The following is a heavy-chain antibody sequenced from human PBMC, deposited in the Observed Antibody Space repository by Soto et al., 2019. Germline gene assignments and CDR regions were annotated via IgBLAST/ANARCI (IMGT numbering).Heavy chain of an antibody. V-gene: IGHV1-8*01. J-gene: IGHJ5*02. CDR1: GYTFTSYD. Sequence: ASVKVSCKASGYTFTSYDINWVRQATGQGLEWMGWMNPNSGNTGYAQKFQGRVTMTRNTSISTAYMELSSLRSEDTAVYYCARGRPKDIVVVVASPYNWFDPRGQGTLVTVPS. D-gene: IGHD2-15*01. CDR3: ARGRPKDIVVVVASPYNWFDP. CDR2: MNPNSGNT.